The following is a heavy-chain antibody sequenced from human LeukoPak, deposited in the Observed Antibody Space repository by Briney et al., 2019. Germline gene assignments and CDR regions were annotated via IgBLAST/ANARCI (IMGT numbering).Heavy chain of an antibody. D-gene: IGHD3-3*01. Sequence: GGSLRLSCAASGFTFSNYAMHWVRQAPGKGLEWVAVLSYDGSNKYYADSVKGRFTISRDNSKSTLYLQINSLRAEDTAIYYCARGTIFGVVVKGHMDVWGKGTTVTVSS. J-gene: IGHJ6*03. V-gene: IGHV3-30*04. CDR3: ARGTIFGVVVKGHMDV. CDR1: GFTFSNYA. CDR2: LSYDGSNK.